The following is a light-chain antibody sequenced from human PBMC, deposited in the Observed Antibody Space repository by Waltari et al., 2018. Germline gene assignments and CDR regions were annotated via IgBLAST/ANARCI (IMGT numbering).Light chain of an antibody. Sequence: SHVLTPVPSVSVAPGATARITCGEKKIGSKNVTWYQQKSGQAPVLVVYDDKERPSGIPARFSGSNGGNTATLTISRVEAGDEADYYCQVWDSTNDVSFGGGTKLTVL. V-gene: IGLV3-21*01. CDR2: DDK. CDR1: KIGSKN. J-gene: IGLJ2*01. CDR3: QVWDSTNDVS.